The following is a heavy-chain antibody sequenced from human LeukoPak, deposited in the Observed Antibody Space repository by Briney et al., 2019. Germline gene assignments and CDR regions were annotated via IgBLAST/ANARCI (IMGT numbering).Heavy chain of an antibody. V-gene: IGHV3-48*04. J-gene: IGHJ4*02. CDR1: GFSFSGYS. CDR3: ARDRGGRGFTYGQRLDY. Sequence: GGSLRLSCAASGFSFSGYSMNWVREAPGKGLEWVSYISSRSSTIYYADSVKGRFTVSRDNAKNSLYLQMNSLRAEDTAVYYCARDRGGRGFTYGQRLDYWGQGILVTVSS. CDR2: ISSRSSTI. D-gene: IGHD5-18*01.